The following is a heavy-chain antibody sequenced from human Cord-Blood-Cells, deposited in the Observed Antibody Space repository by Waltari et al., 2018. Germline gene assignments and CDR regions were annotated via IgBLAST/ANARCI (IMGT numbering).Heavy chain of an antibody. CDR2: INPSGGST. CDR3: ARVEGIAAADNWFDP. Sequence: QVQLVQTGAEVKKPGASVKVSCKASGYTFTCYYMHWVRQAPGQGLEWMGIINPSGGSTSYAQKFQGRVTMTRDTSTSTVYMELSSLRSEDTAVYYCARVEGIAAADNWFDPWGQGTLVTVSS. J-gene: IGHJ5*02. V-gene: IGHV1-46*01. D-gene: IGHD6-13*01. CDR1: GYTFTCYY.